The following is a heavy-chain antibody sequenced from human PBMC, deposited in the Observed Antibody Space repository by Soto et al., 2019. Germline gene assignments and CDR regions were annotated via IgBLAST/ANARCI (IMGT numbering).Heavy chain of an antibody. Sequence: ASVKVSCKASGYTLTGYYMHWVRQAPGQGLEWMGWINPNSGGTNYAQKFQGRVTMTRDTPISTAYMELSRLRSDDTAVYYCARVDYSNYVPYYGMDVWGEGTKVTVSS. CDR1: GYTLTGYY. CDR2: INPNSGGT. CDR3: ARVDYSNYVPYYGMDV. J-gene: IGHJ6*04. D-gene: IGHD4-4*01. V-gene: IGHV1-2*02.